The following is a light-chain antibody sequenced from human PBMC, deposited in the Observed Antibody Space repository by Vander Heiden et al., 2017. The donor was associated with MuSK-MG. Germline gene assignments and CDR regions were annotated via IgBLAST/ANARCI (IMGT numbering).Light chain of an antibody. Sequence: QSALTPPASVSGSPGQSITISCTGTSSDVGGYNYGAWYQQHPGKAPKLMIYDVSNRPSGVSNRFSGSKSGNTASLTISGLQAEDEADYDCSSYTSSSTLGVFGGGTKLTVL. CDR1: SSDVGGYNY. J-gene: IGLJ2*01. CDR3: SSYTSSSTLGV. V-gene: IGLV2-14*03. CDR2: DVS.